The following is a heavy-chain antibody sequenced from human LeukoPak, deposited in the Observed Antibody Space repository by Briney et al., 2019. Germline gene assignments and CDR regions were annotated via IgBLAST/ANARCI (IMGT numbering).Heavy chain of an antibody. D-gene: IGHD6-19*01. CDR2: INAGNGNT. V-gene: IGHV1-3*01. Sequence: GASVKVSCKTSGYTFTSFTMHWVRQAPGQRLEWIGCINAGNGNTEYSQKFQGRVTITRDASASTAYMELSSLRSEDTAVYYCARESGSGWAQVGYWGQGTLVTVSS. J-gene: IGHJ4*02. CDR1: GYTFTSFT. CDR3: ARESGSGWAQVGY.